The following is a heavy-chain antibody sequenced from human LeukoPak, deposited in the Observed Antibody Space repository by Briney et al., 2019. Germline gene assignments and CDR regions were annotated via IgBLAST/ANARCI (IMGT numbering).Heavy chain of an antibody. Sequence: PSQTLSLTCTVSGGSISSGGYYWSRIRQHPGKGLEWIGYIYYSGSTYYNPSLKSRVTISVDTSKNQFSLKLSSVTAADTAVYYCAREYSSPYYYYYGMDVWGQGTTVTVSS. D-gene: IGHD6-13*01. V-gene: IGHV4-31*03. CDR3: AREYSSPYYYYYGMDV. J-gene: IGHJ6*02. CDR2: IYYSGST. CDR1: GGSISSGGYY.